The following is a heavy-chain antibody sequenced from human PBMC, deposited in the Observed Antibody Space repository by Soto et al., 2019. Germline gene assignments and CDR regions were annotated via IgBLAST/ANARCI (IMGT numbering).Heavy chain of an antibody. D-gene: IGHD6-13*01. CDR1: GFTFSSYG. J-gene: IGHJ6*02. Sequence: GGSLRLSCAASGFTFSSYGMHWVRQAPGKGLEWVAVIWYDGSNKYYADSVKGRFTISRDNSKNTLYLQMNSLRAEDRALYYCAGDFSGVEGGSIAAAGKPSYYYYYGMDVWGQGTTVTVSS. V-gene: IGHV3-33*01. CDR3: AGDFSGVEGGSIAAAGKPSYYYYYGMDV. CDR2: IWYDGSNK.